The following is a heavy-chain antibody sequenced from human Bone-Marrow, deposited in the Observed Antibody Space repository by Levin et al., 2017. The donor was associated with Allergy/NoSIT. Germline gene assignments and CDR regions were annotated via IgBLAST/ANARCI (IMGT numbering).Heavy chain of an antibody. D-gene: IGHD1-26*01. CDR1: GFTFSDYS. J-gene: IGHJ5*02. CDR2: IRSGSGAM. CDR3: AKEGSGSYLGA. V-gene: IGHV3-48*02. Sequence: HPGGSLRLSCAASGFTFSDYSMNWVRQAPGKGLEWISYIRSGSGAMYYADSVRGRFTISRDDAKNSVYLQMNRLTDEDTAVYYCAKEGSGSYLGAWGQGTLVIVSS.